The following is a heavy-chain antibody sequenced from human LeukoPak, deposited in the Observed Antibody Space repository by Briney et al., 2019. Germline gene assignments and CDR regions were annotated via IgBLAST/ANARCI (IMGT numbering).Heavy chain of an antibody. Sequence: GGSLRLSCAASGFTFDDYAMHWVRQAPGKGLEWVSGISWNSGSIGYADSVKGRFTISRDNAKNSLYLQMNSLRAEDTALYYCAKTPMDRYCSSTSCYYFDYWGQGTLVIVSS. V-gene: IGHV3-9*01. CDR3: AKTPMDRYCSSTSCYYFDY. CDR1: GFTFDDYA. D-gene: IGHD2-2*01. CDR2: ISWNSGSI. J-gene: IGHJ4*02.